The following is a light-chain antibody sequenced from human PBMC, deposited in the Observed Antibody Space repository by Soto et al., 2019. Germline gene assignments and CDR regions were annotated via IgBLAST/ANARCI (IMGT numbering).Light chain of an antibody. CDR2: AAS. Sequence: EVVLTQSPGTLSLSPGERATLSCRASQSVSSSYLAWYQQKPGQAPRLLIYAASSRATGIPDRFSGSGSGTDFPLTISRLEPEDFAVYYCQQYGTSPQGFGPGTKVAIK. CDR3: QQYGTSPQG. V-gene: IGKV3-20*01. J-gene: IGKJ3*01. CDR1: QSVSSSY.